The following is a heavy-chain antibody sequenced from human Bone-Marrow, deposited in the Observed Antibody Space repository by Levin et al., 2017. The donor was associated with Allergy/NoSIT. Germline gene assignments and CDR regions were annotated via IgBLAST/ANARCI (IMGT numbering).Heavy chain of an antibody. J-gene: IGHJ6*02. CDR2: ISYDGSTK. CDR3: AKGKGSTSPLDV. Sequence: SGGSLRLSCAASGFTFSDCGMHWVRQAPGKGLEWVAVISYDGSTKHSADSVKGRFTASRDNSKNTLYLHMNSLRPEDTAVYFCAKGKGSTSPLDVWGHGTTVTVSS. V-gene: IGHV3-30*18. D-gene: IGHD2-2*01. CDR1: GFTFSDCG.